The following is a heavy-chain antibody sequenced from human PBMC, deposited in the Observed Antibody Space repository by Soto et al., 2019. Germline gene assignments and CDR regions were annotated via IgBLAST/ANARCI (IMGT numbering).Heavy chain of an antibody. CDR3: SRGATSPSY. CDR1: GFTFSSYG. CDR2: ISSSGGSA. V-gene: IGHV3-23*01. Sequence: EVQLLESGGGLVQPGGSLRLSCAASGFTFSSYGMSWVRQAPGKGLEWVSAISSSGGSAYYADSVKGRFTISRDNSKNTLYLQMNSLRAEDTAVYYCSRGATSPSYWGQGTLVTVSS. J-gene: IGHJ4*02.